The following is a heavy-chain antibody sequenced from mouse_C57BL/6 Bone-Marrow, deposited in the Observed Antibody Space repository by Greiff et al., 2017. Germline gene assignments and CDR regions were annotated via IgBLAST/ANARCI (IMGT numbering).Heavy chain of an antibody. J-gene: IGHJ4*01. D-gene: IGHD2-1*01. CDR1: GYSITSGYY. CDR2: ISYDGSN. CDR3: AVDLLWSYYYAMDY. Sequence: EVQLQESGPGLVKPSQSLSLTCSVTGYSITSGYYWNWIRQFPGNKLEWMGYISYDGSNNYNPSLKNRISITRDTSKNQFFLKLNSVTTEDTATYYCAVDLLWSYYYAMDYWGQGTSVTVSS. V-gene: IGHV3-6*01.